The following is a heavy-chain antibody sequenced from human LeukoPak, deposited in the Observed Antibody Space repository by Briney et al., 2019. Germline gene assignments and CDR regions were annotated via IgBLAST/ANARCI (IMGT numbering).Heavy chain of an antibody. CDR3: ARDQHVWGSYRTFDY. D-gene: IGHD3-16*02. CDR2: ISAYNGNT. CDR1: GYTFTSYG. V-gene: IGHV1-18*01. Sequence: ASVKVSCKASGYTFTSYGISWVLQAPGQGLEWMGWISAYNGNTNYAQKLQGRVTMTTDTSTSTAYMELRSLRSDDTAVYYCARDQHVWGSYRTFDYWGQGTLVTVSS. J-gene: IGHJ4*02.